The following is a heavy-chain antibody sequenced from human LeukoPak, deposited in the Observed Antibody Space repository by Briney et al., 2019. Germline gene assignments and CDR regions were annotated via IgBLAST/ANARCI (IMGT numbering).Heavy chain of an antibody. J-gene: IGHJ2*01. CDR1: GYTFTAHY. V-gene: IGHV1-2*02. Sequence: ASVTVSYKASGYTFTAHYIHWVRQAPGQGLEWMGWVDPNSGGTNYAQKFLGSLTITGDTSINTAFMELSRLRSDDTAIYDCARGRGTTMVRGVITNYFDLWGRGSLVTVSS. CDR2: VDPNSGGT. D-gene: IGHD3-10*01. CDR3: ARGRGTTMVRGVITNYFDL.